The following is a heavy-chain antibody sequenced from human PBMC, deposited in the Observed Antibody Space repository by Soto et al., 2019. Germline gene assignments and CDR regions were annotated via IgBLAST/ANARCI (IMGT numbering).Heavy chain of an antibody. J-gene: IGHJ6*02. Sequence: SETLSLTCTVSGGSISSGGYYWSWIRQHPGKGLEWIGYIYYSGSTYYNPSLKSRVTISVDTSKNQFSLKLSSVTAADTAVYYCARDRYGDSSSTSCYTGDCYYYYGMDVWGQGTTVTVSS. V-gene: IGHV4-31*03. CDR2: IYYSGST. D-gene: IGHD2-2*02. CDR1: GGSISSGGYY. CDR3: ARDRYGDSSSTSCYTGDCYYYYGMDV.